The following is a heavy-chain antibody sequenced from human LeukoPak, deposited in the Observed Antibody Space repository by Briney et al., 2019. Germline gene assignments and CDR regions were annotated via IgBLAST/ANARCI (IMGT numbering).Heavy chain of an antibody. CDR2: INSDGSST. D-gene: IGHD1-26*01. CDR3: ARSIVGARSDFDY. CDR1: GFTFSSYG. V-gene: IGHV3-74*01. J-gene: IGHJ4*02. Sequence: GGSLRLSCAASGFTFSSYGMHWVRQAPGKGLVWVSRINSDGSSTSYADSVKGRFTISRDNAKNTLYLQMNSLRAEDTAVYYCARSIVGARSDFDYWGQGTLVTVSS.